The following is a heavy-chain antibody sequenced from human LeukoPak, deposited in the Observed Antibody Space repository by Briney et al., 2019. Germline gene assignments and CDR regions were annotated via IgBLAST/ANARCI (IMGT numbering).Heavy chain of an antibody. Sequence: SETLSLTCTVSGGSISSHYWSWIRQPPGKGLEWIGYIYYSGSTNYNPSLKSRVTISADTSKNQFSLKLSSVTAADTAVYYCARERSIAARPHYYYYYMDVWGKGTTVTVSS. V-gene: IGHV4-59*11. J-gene: IGHJ6*03. D-gene: IGHD6-6*01. CDR3: ARERSIAARPHYYYYYMDV. CDR1: GGSISSHY. CDR2: IYYSGST.